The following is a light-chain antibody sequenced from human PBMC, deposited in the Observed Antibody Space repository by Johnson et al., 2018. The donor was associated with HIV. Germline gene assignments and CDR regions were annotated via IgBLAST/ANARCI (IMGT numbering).Light chain of an antibody. J-gene: IGLJ1*01. CDR2: DNN. CDR1: SSNIGNNY. CDR3: GTWGSSLSAGV. V-gene: IGLV1-51*01. Sequence: QSVLTQPPSVSAAPGQKVTISCSGSSSNIGNNYVSWYQQLPGTAPKLLIYDNNKRPSGIPDRFSGSKSGTSATLGITGLQTGDEADYYCGTWGSSLSAGVCGTGTKVTVL.